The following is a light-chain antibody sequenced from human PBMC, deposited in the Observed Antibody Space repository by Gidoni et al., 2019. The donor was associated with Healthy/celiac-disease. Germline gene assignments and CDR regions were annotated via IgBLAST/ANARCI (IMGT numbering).Light chain of an antibody. V-gene: IGKV3-11*01. CDR2: DAS. J-gene: IGKJ1*01. CDR3: QQRSNWPGT. Sequence: VLTQSPATLSLSPGERATLSCMASKSVSSYLAWYQQKPGQAPRLLNYDASKRATGIPARFSGSGSGTDFNLTISSLEPEDFAVYYCQQRSNWPGTFGQGTKVDIK. CDR1: KSVSSY.